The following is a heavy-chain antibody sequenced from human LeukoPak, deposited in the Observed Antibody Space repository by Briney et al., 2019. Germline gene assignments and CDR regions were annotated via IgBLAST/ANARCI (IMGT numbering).Heavy chain of an antibody. CDR3: ARVPTYYDILTGYQVDAFDI. D-gene: IGHD3-9*01. CDR1: GGSFSGYY. Sequence: SETLSLTCAVYGGSFSGYYWSWIRQPPGKGLEWIGEINHSGSTNYNPSLKSRVTISVDRPKNQFSLKLSSVTAADTAVYYCARVPTYYDILTGYQVDAFDIWGQGTMVTVSS. V-gene: IGHV4-34*01. CDR2: INHSGST. J-gene: IGHJ3*02.